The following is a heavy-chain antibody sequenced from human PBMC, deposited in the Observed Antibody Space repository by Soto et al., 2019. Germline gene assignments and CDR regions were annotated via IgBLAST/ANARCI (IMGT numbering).Heavy chain of an antibody. CDR2: INAGNGNT. Sequence: QVQLVQSGAEVKKPGASVKVSSKASGYTFTSYAMHWVRQAPGQRLEWMGWINAGNGNTKYSQKFQGRVTITRDTSASTAYMELSSLRSEDTAVYYCARGAEWLSDAVDIWGQGTMVTVSS. CDR3: ARGAEWLSDAVDI. D-gene: IGHD3-3*01. V-gene: IGHV1-3*01. CDR1: GYTFTSYA. J-gene: IGHJ3*02.